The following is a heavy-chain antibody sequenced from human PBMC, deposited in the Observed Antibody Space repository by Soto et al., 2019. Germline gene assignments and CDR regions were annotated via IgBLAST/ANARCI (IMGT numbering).Heavy chain of an antibody. J-gene: IGHJ3*01. CDR1: GFTFSSYA. D-gene: IGHD6-19*01. V-gene: IGHV3-23*01. CDR3: AKEGRGWYSRGSFDF. Sequence: GGSLRLSCAASGFTFSSYAMSWVRQAPGKGLEWVSAISGSGGSTYYADSVKGRFTISRDNSKNTLYLKMNGLRAADTAVYYCAKEGRGWYSRGSFDFWGQGTMVTVSS. CDR2: ISGSGGST.